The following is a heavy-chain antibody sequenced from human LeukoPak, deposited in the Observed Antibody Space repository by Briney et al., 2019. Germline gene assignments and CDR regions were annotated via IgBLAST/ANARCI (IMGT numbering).Heavy chain of an antibody. D-gene: IGHD3-3*01. J-gene: IGHJ4*02. V-gene: IGHV3-7*01. CDR3: ARLREIPVFGVVTKSTSYFDY. Sequence: GGSLRLSCAASGFTFSDFWMSWARQAPRRGLEWVANIRQDGGDTNYVDSVKGRFTISRDNAKNSLYLQMNSLRAEDTAVYYCARLREIPVFGVVTKSTSYFDYWGQGTLVTVSS. CDR1: GFTFSDFW. CDR2: IRQDGGDT.